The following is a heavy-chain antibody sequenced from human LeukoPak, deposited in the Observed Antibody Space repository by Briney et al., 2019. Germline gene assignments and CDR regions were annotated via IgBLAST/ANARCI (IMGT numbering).Heavy chain of an antibody. CDR3: ASLSWYFAFDI. CDR1: GFTFSSYS. Sequence: AGSLRLSCAASGFTFSSYSMNWVRQAPGKGLEWVASISSSSSYIYYAVSVKGRFTISRDNAKNSLYLQMNSLRAEDTAVYYCASLSWYFAFDIWGQGTMVTVSS. V-gene: IGHV3-21*01. CDR2: ISSSSSYI. D-gene: IGHD6-13*01. J-gene: IGHJ3*02.